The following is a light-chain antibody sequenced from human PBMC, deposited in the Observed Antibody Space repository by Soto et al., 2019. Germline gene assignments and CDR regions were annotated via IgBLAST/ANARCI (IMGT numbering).Light chain of an antibody. J-gene: IGKJ2*01. CDR3: QQYYSTPYT. Sequence: DIVMTQSPDSLAVSLGERATINCKSSQSVLYSSNNKNYLAWYQQKPGQPPKLLIYWATTRESGVPDRFSGSGSGTDFPLTTSSLQAEDVAVYYCQQYYSTPYTFGQGTKVEI. V-gene: IGKV4-1*01. CDR2: WAT. CDR1: QSVLYSSNNKNY.